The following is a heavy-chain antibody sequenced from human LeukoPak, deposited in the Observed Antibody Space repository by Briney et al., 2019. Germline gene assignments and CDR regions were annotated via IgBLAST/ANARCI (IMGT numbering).Heavy chain of an antibody. CDR3: ARDYCSSTSCYLFDD. CDR2: ISYDGSNK. V-gene: IGHV3-30-3*01. CDR1: GFIFSSYA. Sequence: GGSLRLSCAASGFIFSSYAMHWVRQAPGKGLEWVAVISYDGSNKYYADSVKGRFTISRDNSKNTLYLQMNSLRAEDTAVYYCARDYCSSTSCYLFDDWGQGTLVTVSS. J-gene: IGHJ4*02. D-gene: IGHD2-2*01.